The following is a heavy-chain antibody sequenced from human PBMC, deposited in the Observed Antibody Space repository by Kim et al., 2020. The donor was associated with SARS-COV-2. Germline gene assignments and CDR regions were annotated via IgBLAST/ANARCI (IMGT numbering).Heavy chain of an antibody. CDR3: ARGWIRGRRFDP. J-gene: IGHJ5*02. CDR1: GGSFSGYY. CDR2: INHSGST. Sequence: SETLSLTCAVYGGSFSGYYWSWIRQPPGKGLEWIGEINHSGSTNYNPSLKSRVTISVDTSKNQFSLKLSSVTAADTAVYYCARGWIRGRRFDPWGQGTLVTVSS. V-gene: IGHV4-34*01. D-gene: IGHD5-18*01.